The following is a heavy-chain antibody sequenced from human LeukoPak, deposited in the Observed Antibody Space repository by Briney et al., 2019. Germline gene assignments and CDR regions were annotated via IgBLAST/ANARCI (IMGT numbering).Heavy chain of an antibody. J-gene: IGHJ4*02. V-gene: IGHV3-48*04. D-gene: IGHD5-18*01. CDR1: GFTFSSYA. CDR2: ISSSGSTI. Sequence: SGGSLRLSCAASGFTFSSYAMSWVRQAPGKGLEWVSYISSSGSTIYYADSVKGRFTISRDNAKNSLYLQMNSLRAEDTAVYYCARRGRRIQLWRRDYYFDYWGQGTLVTVSS. CDR3: ARRGRRIQLWRRDYYFDY.